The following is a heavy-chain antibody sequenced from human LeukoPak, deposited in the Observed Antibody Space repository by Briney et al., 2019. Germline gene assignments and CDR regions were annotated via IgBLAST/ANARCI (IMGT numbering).Heavy chain of an antibody. Sequence: ASVKVSCKASGGTFSSYAISWVRQAPGQGLEWMGRIIPLFGTTNYSQKFQGRVTIITDESTSTAYMELSSLRSEDTAVYYRSREPYRGNYVVAEYWGQGTLVTVSS. CDR1: GGTFSSYA. V-gene: IGHV1-69*05. CDR2: IIPLFGTT. D-gene: IGHD4-11*01. J-gene: IGHJ4*02. CDR3: SREPYRGNYVVAEY.